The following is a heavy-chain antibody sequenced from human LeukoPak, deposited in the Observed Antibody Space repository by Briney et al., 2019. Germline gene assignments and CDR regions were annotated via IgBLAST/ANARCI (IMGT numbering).Heavy chain of an antibody. D-gene: IGHD2-2*03. J-gene: IGHJ6*02. Sequence: ASVKVSCKASGYTFTSYAMHWVRQAPGQRLEWMGWINAGNGNTKYSQKFQGRVTITRDTSASTAYMEVRSLRSEDTAVYYCARPSGYCSSTSCYYYYYGMDVWGQGTTVTVSS. CDR3: ARPSGYCSSTSCYYYYYGMDV. CDR1: GYTFTSYA. V-gene: IGHV1-3*01. CDR2: INAGNGNT.